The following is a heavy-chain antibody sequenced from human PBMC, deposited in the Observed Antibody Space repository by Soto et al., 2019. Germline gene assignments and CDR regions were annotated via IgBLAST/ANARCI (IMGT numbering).Heavy chain of an antibody. D-gene: IGHD2-2*01. CDR2: ISGSGGST. J-gene: IGHJ4*02. CDR1: GFTFSSYA. V-gene: IGHV3-23*01. Sequence: GGSLRLSCAASGFTFSSYAMSWVRQAPGKGLEWVSAISGSGGSTYYADSVKGRFTISRDNSKNTLYLQMNSLRAEDTAVYYCAKALPSYCSSTSCYYFDYWGQGTLVTVSS. CDR3: AKALPSYCSSTSCYYFDY.